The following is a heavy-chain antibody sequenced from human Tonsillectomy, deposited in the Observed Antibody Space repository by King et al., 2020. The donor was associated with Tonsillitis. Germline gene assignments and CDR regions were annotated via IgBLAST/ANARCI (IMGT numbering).Heavy chain of an antibody. J-gene: IGHJ6*02. V-gene: IGHV3-74*01. CDR1: GFTFSSYW. Sequence: VQLVESGGGLVQPGGSLRLSCAASGFTFSSYWMHWVRQAPGKGLVWVSRINSDGSITSYADSVKGRFTISRDNAKSTLYLQMNSLRAEDTAVYYCARVYWGSGCSAPYYYYYGMDVWGQGTTVTVSS. D-gene: IGHD2-21*02. CDR2: INSDGSIT. CDR3: ARVYWGSGCSAPYYYYYGMDV.